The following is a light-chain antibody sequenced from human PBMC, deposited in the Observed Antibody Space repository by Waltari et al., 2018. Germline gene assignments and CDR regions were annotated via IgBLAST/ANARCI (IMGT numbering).Light chain of an antibody. CDR2: DDN. V-gene: IGLV3-21*02. Sequence: SYVLTQPPSVSVAPGQTAIITCGGDNNGSKSVHWYQQRAGQAPVLVVHDDNDRPSGIPERLSGSNSGNTATLTISRVEAGDEADFYCQVWDSGSGRPQVIFGGGTRLTVL. CDR1: NNGSKS. J-gene: IGLJ2*01. CDR3: QVWDSGSGRPQVI.